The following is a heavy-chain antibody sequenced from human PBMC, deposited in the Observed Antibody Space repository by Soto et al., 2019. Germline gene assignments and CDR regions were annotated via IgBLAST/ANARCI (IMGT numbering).Heavy chain of an antibody. J-gene: IGHJ4*02. Sequence: QLQLQESGPGLVKPSETLSLTCTVSGGSISSSSYYWGWIRQPPGKGLEWIGSIYYSGSTYYNPSLKSRLXXXAXXSKNQFSLKLSSVTAADTAVYYCARHTPAISISDHWGQGTLVTVSS. CDR2: IYYSGST. CDR3: ARHTPAISISDH. CDR1: GGSISSSSYY. D-gene: IGHD2-15*01. V-gene: IGHV4-39*01.